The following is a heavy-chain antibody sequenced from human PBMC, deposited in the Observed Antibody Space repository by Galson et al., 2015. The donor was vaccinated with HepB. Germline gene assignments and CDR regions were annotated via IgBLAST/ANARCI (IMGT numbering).Heavy chain of an antibody. J-gene: IGHJ6*03. D-gene: IGHD3-10*01. CDR2: IRAYNGNT. Sequence: SVKVACKASGYTYTIYGISWVRQAPGQGLEWMGWIRAYNGNTNYAHKLQGRVNMTTDTSTSTAYKERRSLRSDDTAVYYCARVTEWFGEFEPGVYYMDFWGKGTTVTVSS. V-gene: IGHV1-18*01. CDR1: GYTYTIYG. CDR3: ARVTEWFGEFEPGVYYMDF.